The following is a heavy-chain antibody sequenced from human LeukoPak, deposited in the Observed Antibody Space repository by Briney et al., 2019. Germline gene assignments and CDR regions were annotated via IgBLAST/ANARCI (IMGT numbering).Heavy chain of an antibody. CDR3: ASFGVFQYLDY. Sequence: PSKTLSLTCTVSGASISSYYWSWIRQPAGKGLEWIGRIYTSGSTNYNPSLKSRVTMSVDTSKNQFSLKLSSVTAADTAVYYCASFGVFQYLDYWGQGTLVTVSS. CDR2: IYTSGST. CDR1: GASISSYY. D-gene: IGHD2-8*01. J-gene: IGHJ4*02. V-gene: IGHV4-4*07.